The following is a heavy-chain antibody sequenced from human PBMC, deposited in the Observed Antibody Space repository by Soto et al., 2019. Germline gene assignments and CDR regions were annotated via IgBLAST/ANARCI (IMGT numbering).Heavy chain of an antibody. V-gene: IGHV3-23*01. CDR1: GFTFSDYY. CDR3: ARRGSSSYFDY. CDR2: ISGSGGST. Sequence: PGGSLRLSCAASGFTFSDYYMSWIRQAPGKGLEWVSAISGSGGSTYNADSVKGRFTISRDNSKNTLYLQMNSLRAEDTAVYYCARRGSSSYFDYWGQGTLVTVSS. J-gene: IGHJ4*02. D-gene: IGHD6-13*01.